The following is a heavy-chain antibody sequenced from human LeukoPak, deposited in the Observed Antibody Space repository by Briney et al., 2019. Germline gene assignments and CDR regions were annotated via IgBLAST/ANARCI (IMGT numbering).Heavy chain of an antibody. CDR3: AREMFWSGYFPNLHFDY. CDR1: EFTFSSYN. J-gene: IGHJ4*02. CDR2: ISSSSAYI. Sequence: GGSLRLSCAASEFTFSSYNMNWVRQAPGKGLEWVSSISSSSAYIYYADSVKGRFTISRDNAKNSLYLQMNSLRAEDTAVYYCAREMFWSGYFPNLHFDYWGQGALVTVSS. V-gene: IGHV3-21*01. D-gene: IGHD3-3*01.